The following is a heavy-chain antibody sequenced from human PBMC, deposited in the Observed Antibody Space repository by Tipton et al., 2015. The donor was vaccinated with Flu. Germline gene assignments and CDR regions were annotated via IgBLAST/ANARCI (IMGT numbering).Heavy chain of an antibody. Sequence: TLSLTCTVSGGSISSYYWSWIRQPPGKGLEWIGYIYNNGSTNYSPSLKSRVTISLDTSKNQFSLKLSSVTAADTAVYYCARGRHSSSWYPWYLDYWGQGTLVTVSS. CDR2: IYNNGST. CDR3: ARGRHSSSWYPWYLDY. D-gene: IGHD6-13*01. CDR1: GGSISSYY. J-gene: IGHJ4*02. V-gene: IGHV4-59*01.